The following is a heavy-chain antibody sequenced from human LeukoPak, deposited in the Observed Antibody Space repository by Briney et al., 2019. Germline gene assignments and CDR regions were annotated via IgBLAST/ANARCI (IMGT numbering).Heavy chain of an antibody. D-gene: IGHD5-18*01. Sequence: PGGSLRLSCAASGFTFSDYYMSWIRQAPGKGLEWVSYISSSGSTIYYADSVKGRFTISRDNAKNSLYLQMNSLRAEDTAVYYCATSLNTAMAPSYGMDVWGQGTTVTVSS. V-gene: IGHV3-11*01. CDR2: ISSSGSTI. J-gene: IGHJ6*02. CDR1: GFTFSDYY. CDR3: ATSLNTAMAPSYGMDV.